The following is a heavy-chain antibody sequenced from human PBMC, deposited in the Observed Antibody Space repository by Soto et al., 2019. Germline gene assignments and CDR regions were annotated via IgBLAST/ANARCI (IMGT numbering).Heavy chain of an antibody. Sequence: GGSLRLSCAASGFTFSDYYMSWIRQAPGKGLEWVSYISSSGSTIYYADSVKGRFTISRDNAKNSLYLQMNSLRAEDTAVYYCARVGTVTTYMEYFDYWGQGTLVTVSS. CDR1: GFTFSDYY. CDR2: ISSSGSTI. D-gene: IGHD4-17*01. J-gene: IGHJ4*02. CDR3: ARVGTVTTYMEYFDY. V-gene: IGHV3-11*01.